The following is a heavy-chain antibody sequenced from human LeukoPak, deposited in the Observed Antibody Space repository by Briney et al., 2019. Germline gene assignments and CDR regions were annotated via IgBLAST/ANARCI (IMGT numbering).Heavy chain of an antibody. J-gene: IGHJ4*02. CDR2: IYSGGST. CDR1: GFTVSSNY. D-gene: IGHD3-3*01. Sequence: RPGGSLRLSCAASGFTVSSNYMSWVRQAPGKGLEWVSVIYSGGSTYYADSVKGRFTISRDNSKNTLYLQMNSLRAEDTAVYYCAKDFWSGYSPFDYWGQGTLVTVSS. V-gene: IGHV3-66*01. CDR3: AKDFWSGYSPFDY.